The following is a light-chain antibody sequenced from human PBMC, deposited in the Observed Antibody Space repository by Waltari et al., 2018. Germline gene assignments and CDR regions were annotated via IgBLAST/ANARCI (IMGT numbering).Light chain of an antibody. CDR1: RGDVGGYNH. CDR2: EVT. Sequence: QSALTQPPSAAGSPGQSVTISCTGTRGDVGGYNHVSWYQQHPGKAPKLVIFEVTKRPSGVPDRFSGSKSGNTASLTVSGLQADDEAYYYCSSYVGRNNVIFGGGTKLTVL. J-gene: IGLJ2*01. V-gene: IGLV2-8*01. CDR3: SSYVGRNNVI.